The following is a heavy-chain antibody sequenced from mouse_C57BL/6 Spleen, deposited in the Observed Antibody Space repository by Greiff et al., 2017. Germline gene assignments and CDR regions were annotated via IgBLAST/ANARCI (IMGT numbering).Heavy chain of an antibody. V-gene: IGHV1-9*01. Sequence: VHLVESGAELMKPGASVKLSCKATGYTFTGYWIEWVKQRPGHGLEWIGEILPGSGSTNYNEKFKGKATFTADTSSNTAYMQHSSLTTEDSAIYYCAREGDYYGSGGFAYWGQGTLVTVSA. CDR1: GYTFTGYW. D-gene: IGHD1-1*01. CDR3: AREGDYYGSGGFAY. CDR2: ILPGSGST. J-gene: IGHJ3*01.